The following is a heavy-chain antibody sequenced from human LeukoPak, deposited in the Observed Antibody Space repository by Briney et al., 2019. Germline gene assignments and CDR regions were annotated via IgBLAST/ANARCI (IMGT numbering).Heavy chain of an antibody. CDR1: GFTFSSYW. CDR2: IKQDGSEK. Sequence: GGSLRLSCAASGFTFSSYWMSWVRQAPGKGLEWVANIKQDGSEKYYVDSVKGRFTISRDNAKNSLYLQMNSLRAEDTAVYYCASGTAIGVFDYWGQGTLVTVSS. V-gene: IGHV3-7*03. D-gene: IGHD5-18*01. J-gene: IGHJ4*02. CDR3: ASGTAIGVFDY.